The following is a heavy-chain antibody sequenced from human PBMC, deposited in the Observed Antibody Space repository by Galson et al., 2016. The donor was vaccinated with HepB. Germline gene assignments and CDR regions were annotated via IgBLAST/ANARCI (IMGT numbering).Heavy chain of an antibody. V-gene: IGHV3-30*04. CDR2: ISGSGRHE. D-gene: IGHD3-3*01. J-gene: IGHJ4*02. Sequence: SLRLSCAASGFTFRVYSIHWMRQAPGKGLEWVAVISGSGRHEHYADSVKGRFSISRDNSRNMVHLQMSSLRPDDTAVYYCAKEDFCSDVGCPGGQWGQGGLVTVSS. CDR3: AKEDFCSDVGCPGGQ. CDR1: GFTFRVYS.